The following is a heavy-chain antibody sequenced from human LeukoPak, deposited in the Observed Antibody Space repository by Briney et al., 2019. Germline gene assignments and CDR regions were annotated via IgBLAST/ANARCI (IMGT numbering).Heavy chain of an antibody. J-gene: IGHJ4*02. Sequence: GGSLRLSCAASGFTFSSYWMSWVRKAPGKGLEWVANIKQDGSEKYYVDSVKGRFTISRDNAKNSLYLQMNSLRAEDTAVYYCARDSGDGYNSFDYWGQGTLVTVSS. CDR2: IKQDGSEK. D-gene: IGHD5-24*01. CDR1: GFTFSSYW. V-gene: IGHV3-7*03. CDR3: ARDSGDGYNSFDY.